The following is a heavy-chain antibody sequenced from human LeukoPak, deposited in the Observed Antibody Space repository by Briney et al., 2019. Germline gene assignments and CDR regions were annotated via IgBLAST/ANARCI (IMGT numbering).Heavy chain of an antibody. Sequence: GRSLRLSCAASGFTFSNYWMSWVRQAPGKGLEWVANIKQDGSEKYYVDSVKGRLTISRDNTKNSLYLQMNSLRAEDTAVYYCARDSDYGEARYWGQGTLGTVSS. J-gene: IGHJ4*02. CDR2: IKQDGSEK. CDR3: ARDSDYGEARY. V-gene: IGHV3-7*01. D-gene: IGHD4-17*01. CDR1: GFTFSNYW.